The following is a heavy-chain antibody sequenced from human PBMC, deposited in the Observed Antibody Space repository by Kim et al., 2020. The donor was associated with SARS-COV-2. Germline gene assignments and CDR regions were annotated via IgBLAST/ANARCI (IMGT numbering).Heavy chain of an antibody. Sequence: GGSLRLSCAASGFTFSSYWMSWVRQAPGKGLEWVANIKQDGSEKYYVDSVKGRFTISRDNAKNSLYLQMNSLRAEDTAVYYCARRYSSSWYEPYYYYGMDVWGQGTTVTASS. CDR3: ARRYSSSWYEPYYYYGMDV. V-gene: IGHV3-7*03. D-gene: IGHD6-13*01. CDR1: GFTFSSYW. CDR2: IKQDGSEK. J-gene: IGHJ6*02.